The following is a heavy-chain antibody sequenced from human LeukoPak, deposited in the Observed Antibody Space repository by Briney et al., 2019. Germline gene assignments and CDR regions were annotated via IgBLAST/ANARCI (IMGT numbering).Heavy chain of an antibody. V-gene: IGHV4-38-2*01. CDR2: IYQSGNS. J-gene: IGHJ4*02. CDR3: VRSPSRYNWNFDY. Sequence: SETLSLTCAVSGYSLSSGYYWGWIRQPPGKGLEWIGSIYQSGNSYQKSSLKSRLTLSVDTSKNHFSLKVRSVTAADTAVYYCVRSPSRYNWNFDYWGQGILVIVSS. CDR1: GYSLSSGYY. D-gene: IGHD1-20*01.